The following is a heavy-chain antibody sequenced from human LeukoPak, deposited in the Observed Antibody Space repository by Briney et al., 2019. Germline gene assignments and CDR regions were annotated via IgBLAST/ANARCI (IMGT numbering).Heavy chain of an antibody. Sequence: GGSLRLSCAASGFTLSSYAMSWVRQAPGKGLEWVSAISGSGGSTYYADSVKGRFTISRDNSKNTLYLQMNSLRAEDTAVYYCAKGTTGGAAYRNWFDPWGQGTLVTVSS. CDR1: GFTLSSYA. CDR2: ISGSGGST. V-gene: IGHV3-23*01. CDR3: AKGTTGGAAYRNWFDP. J-gene: IGHJ5*02. D-gene: IGHD1-14*01.